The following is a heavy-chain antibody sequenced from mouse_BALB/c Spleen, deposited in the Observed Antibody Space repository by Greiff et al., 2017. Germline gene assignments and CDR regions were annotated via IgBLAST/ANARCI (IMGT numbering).Heavy chain of an antibody. Sequence: EVQLQQSGPELVKPGASVKIPCKASGYTFTDYNMDWVKQSHGKSLEWIGDINPNNGGTIYNQKFKGKATLTVDKSSSTAYMELRSLTSEDTAVYYCARSGRYYGGAWFAYWGQGTLVTVSA. CDR1: GYTFTDYN. CDR3: ARSGRYYGGAWFAY. D-gene: IGHD1-1*01. V-gene: IGHV1-18*01. J-gene: IGHJ3*01. CDR2: INPNNGGT.